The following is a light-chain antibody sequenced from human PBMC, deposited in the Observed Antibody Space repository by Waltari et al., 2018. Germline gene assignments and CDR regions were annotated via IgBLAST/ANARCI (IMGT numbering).Light chain of an antibody. CDR2: YKPDSDK. J-gene: IGLJ2*01. CDR3: MIWHNDAVV. CDR1: SGINVGNXR. Sequence: QAVLTQPSSLSASPGASASLTCTLRSGINVGNXRIYWYQQKPGSPPQYLLRYKPDSDKHQDARVPRRFSGSKEASANAGILLISGLQSEDGADYYCMIWHNDAVVFGGGTTLTVL. V-gene: IGLV5-45*03.